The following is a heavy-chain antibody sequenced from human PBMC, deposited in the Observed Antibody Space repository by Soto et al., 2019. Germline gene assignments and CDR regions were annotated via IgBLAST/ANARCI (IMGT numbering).Heavy chain of an antibody. CDR3: ARGDGYIYGNTFDS. J-gene: IGHJ4*02. D-gene: IGHD5-18*01. CDR1: GFTFKNYA. V-gene: IGHV3-30-3*01. Sequence: QAQLVESGGGVVQPGRSLGLSGAASGFTFKNYAMHWVRQAPGKGLEWVSFVSYDGTNKYYADSVTGRFTISRDNSRNTLYLQMSTLRAEDTAVYYCARGDGYIYGNTFDSWGQGTLVTVSS. CDR2: VSYDGTNK.